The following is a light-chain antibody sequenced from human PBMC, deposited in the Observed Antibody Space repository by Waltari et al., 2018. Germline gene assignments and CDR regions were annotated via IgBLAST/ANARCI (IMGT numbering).Light chain of an antibody. CDR2: GNN. Sequence: QSALTQPPSVSGAPGQRVTISCTGSSSNIGAGYAVHWYHHLPGKAPKLPIFGNNNRPAGVPDRFSGSKSGTSASLAITGLQAEDEADYYGQSYDSSLSGVLFGGGTKLTVL. V-gene: IGLV1-40*01. CDR1: SSNIGAGYA. J-gene: IGLJ2*01. CDR3: QSYDSSLSGVL.